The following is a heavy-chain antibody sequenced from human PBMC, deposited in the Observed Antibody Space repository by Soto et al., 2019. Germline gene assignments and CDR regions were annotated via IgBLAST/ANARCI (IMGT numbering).Heavy chain of an antibody. CDR1: GGSISRRDYA. CDR2: IHQSGTT. Sequence: QLQLQESGSGLVKPSQTLSLTCGVSGGSISRRDYAWSWIRQSPGKGLEWTGCIHQSGTTYHNTSLKSRVTISVDRSKNQFSLKLTSVPDADTAVYYCARSLLVIAAAGYNWFDPWGQGTLVTVSS. CDR3: ARSLLVIAAAGYNWFDP. J-gene: IGHJ5*02. D-gene: IGHD6-13*01. V-gene: IGHV4-30-2*06.